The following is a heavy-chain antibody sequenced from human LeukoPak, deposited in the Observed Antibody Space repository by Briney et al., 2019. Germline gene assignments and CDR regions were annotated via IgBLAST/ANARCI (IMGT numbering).Heavy chain of an antibody. CDR1: GGSIRSSNW. CDR3: ARGLNSYDFWSGYYTAYLFDY. V-gene: IGHV4-4*02. CDR2: IYHSGST. D-gene: IGHD3-3*01. Sequence: SETLSLTCAVSGGSIRSSNWWSWVRQPPGKGLEWIGEIYHSGSTNYNPSLKSRVTISVDKSKNQFSLKLSSVTAADTAVYYCARGLNSYDFWSGYYTAYLFDYWGQGTLVTVSS. J-gene: IGHJ4*02.